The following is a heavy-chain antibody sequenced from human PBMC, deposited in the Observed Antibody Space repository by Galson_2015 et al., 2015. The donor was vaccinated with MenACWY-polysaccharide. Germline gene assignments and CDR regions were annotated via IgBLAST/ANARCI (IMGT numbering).Heavy chain of an antibody. J-gene: IGHJ4*02. CDR1: GFTFSTYS. D-gene: IGHD6-13*01. CDR3: ARDSGIAGADDY. V-gene: IGHV3-48*02. Sequence: SLRLSCAASGFTFSTYSMTWVRQAPGKGLEWVSYISSSSRTIYYADSVEGRFTISRDNAKNSLYLQMNSLRNEDTAVYYCARDSGIAGADDYWGQGTLVTVSS. CDR2: ISSSSRTI.